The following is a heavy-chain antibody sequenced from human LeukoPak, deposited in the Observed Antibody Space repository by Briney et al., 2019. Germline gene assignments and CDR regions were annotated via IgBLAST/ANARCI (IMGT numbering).Heavy chain of an antibody. V-gene: IGHV3-74*01. D-gene: IGHD2-15*01. CDR1: GFTFSSSW. Sequence: GGSLRLSCAASGFTFSSSWIHWVRQVPGKGLVWVSRISSDGITTNYADSVKGRFTISRDNAKNTVYLQMNSLRAEDTAVYYCAEDIYAEYFQHWGQGTLVTVSS. J-gene: IGHJ1*01. CDR2: ISSDGITT. CDR3: AEDIYAEYFQH.